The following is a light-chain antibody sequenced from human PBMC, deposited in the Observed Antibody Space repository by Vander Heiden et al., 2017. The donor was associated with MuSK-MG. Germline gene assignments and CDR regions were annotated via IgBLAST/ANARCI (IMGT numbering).Light chain of an antibody. J-gene: IGLJ3*02. CDR3: QSYDSSNVV. Sequence: FLLPQPPSVSESPGKTITISCTRKSGTIDSNYVQWYQQRSGSAPSIVIYEDKQRPAGVPDRFSGSIDRASNSAALTIAGLKSDDEADYYRQSYDSSNVVFGGGTKVTVL. CDR1: SGTIDSNY. V-gene: IGLV6-57*03. CDR2: EDK.